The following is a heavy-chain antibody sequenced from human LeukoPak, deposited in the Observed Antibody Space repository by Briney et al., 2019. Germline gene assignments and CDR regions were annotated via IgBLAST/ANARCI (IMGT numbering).Heavy chain of an antibody. CDR2: IYYSGST. J-gene: IGHJ5*02. CDR1: GGSISSSTYY. V-gene: IGHV4-39*01. CDR3: ARHDGLNWFDP. Sequence: SETLSLTCTVSGGSISSSTYYWGWIRQPPGKGLEWIGSIYYSGSTCYNPSLKSRVTISVDTSKNQFSLKLSSVTAADTAVYYCARHDGLNWFDPWGQGTLVTVSS.